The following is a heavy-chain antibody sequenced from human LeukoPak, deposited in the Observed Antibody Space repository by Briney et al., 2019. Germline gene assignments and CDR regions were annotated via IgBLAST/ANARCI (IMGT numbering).Heavy chain of an antibody. Sequence: PGGSLRLSCAASGFTFSSYWMSWVRQAPGKGLEWVANIKQDGSEKYYVDSVKGRFTISRDNAKNSLYLQMNSQRAEDTAVYYCARAANYIVVVPTAIPNWFDPWGQGTLVTVSS. V-gene: IGHV3-7*01. J-gene: IGHJ5*02. CDR3: ARAANYIVVVPTAIPNWFDP. CDR2: IKQDGSEK. CDR1: GFTFSSYW. D-gene: IGHD2-2*01.